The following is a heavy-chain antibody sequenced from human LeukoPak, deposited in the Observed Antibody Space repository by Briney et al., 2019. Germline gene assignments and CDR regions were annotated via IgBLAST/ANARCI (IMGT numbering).Heavy chain of an antibody. CDR1: GGSISSGVYY. CDR2: FYYSGGT. J-gene: IGHJ3*02. V-gene: IGHV4-31*03. D-gene: IGHD2-2*01. CDR3: ARDQEVVPAAMTPGRAFDI. Sequence: PSETLSLTCTVSGGSISSGVYYWIWLPRPTGKARVGIRYFYYSGGTYDNPSLMSRVTISVDSSKNQFSLKLSSVTAADTAVYYCARDQEVVPAAMTPGRAFDIWGQGTMVTVSS.